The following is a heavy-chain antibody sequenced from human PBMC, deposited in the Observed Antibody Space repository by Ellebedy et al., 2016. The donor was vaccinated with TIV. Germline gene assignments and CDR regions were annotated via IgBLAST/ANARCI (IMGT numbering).Heavy chain of an antibody. Sequence: MPSETLSLTCTVSGGSASRSRYYWSWIRQPPGKGLEWVGYIYYSGSTNYNPSLKSRVTISIDTSKNQFSLRLTSVTAADTAVYYCARDDPSGWLDPWGQGTLVTVSS. J-gene: IGHJ5*02. V-gene: IGHV4-61*01. CDR3: ARDDPSGWLDP. D-gene: IGHD3-10*01. CDR2: IYYSGST. CDR1: GGSASRSRYY.